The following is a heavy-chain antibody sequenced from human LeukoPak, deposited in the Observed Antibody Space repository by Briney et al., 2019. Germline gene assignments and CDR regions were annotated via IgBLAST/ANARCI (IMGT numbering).Heavy chain of an antibody. CDR1: GFTFSSYW. J-gene: IGHJ4*02. V-gene: IGHV3-7*01. CDR3: ASNNYDFWSGYFDY. CDR2: IKQDGSEK. D-gene: IGHD3-3*01. Sequence: GGSLRLSCAASGFTFSSYWMSWVRQAPGKGLEWVANIKQDGSEKYYVDSVKGRFTISRDNAKNSLYLQMNSLRAEDTAVYYCASNNYDFWSGYFDYWGQGTLVTVSS.